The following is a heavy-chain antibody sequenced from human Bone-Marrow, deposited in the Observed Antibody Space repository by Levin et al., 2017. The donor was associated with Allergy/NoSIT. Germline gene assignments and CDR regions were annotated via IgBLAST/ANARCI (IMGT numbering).Heavy chain of an antibody. CDR1: GFTFSSYS. CDR3: ATQPAAAYWYFDL. J-gene: IGHJ2*01. Sequence: PGGSLRLSCAASGFTFSSYSMNWVRQAPGKGLEWVSSISSSSSYIYYADSVKGRFTISRDNAKNSLYLQMNSLRAEDTAVYYCATQPAAAYWYFDLWGRGTLVTVSS. V-gene: IGHV3-21*01. CDR2: ISSSSSYI. D-gene: IGHD6-13*01.